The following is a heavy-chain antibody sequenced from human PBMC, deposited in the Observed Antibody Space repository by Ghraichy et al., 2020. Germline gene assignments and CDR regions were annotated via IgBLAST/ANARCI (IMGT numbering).Heavy chain of an antibody. CDR1: GGSFSGYY. V-gene: IGHV4-34*01. J-gene: IGHJ2*01. CDR3: ARVPLINVAAGTNWYCDV. D-gene: IGHD6-13*01. Sequence: SETLSLTCAVYGGSFSGYYWSWIRQSPGKGLEWIGDINYSGMINFNPSLKRRVTITRDTYKNQFSLDLTSVTDADTAIYFCARVPLINVAAGTNWYCDVWGRGTL. CDR2: INYSGMI.